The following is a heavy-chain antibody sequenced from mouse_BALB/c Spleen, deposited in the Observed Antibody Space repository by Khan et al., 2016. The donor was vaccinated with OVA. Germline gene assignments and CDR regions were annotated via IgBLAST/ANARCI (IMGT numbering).Heavy chain of an antibody. CDR2: INPSSGYT. D-gene: IGHD2-14*01. J-gene: IGHJ3*01. Sequence: QVQLQQSGAELARPGASVKMSCKASGYTFTSYTIHWIKQRPGKGLEWIGYINPSSGYTNYNQKFKDKATLTADKYSTTAYMQLSSLTSDDAAGYDCARDGAYYRNDGGFAYWGQGTLVTVSA. CDR3: ARDGAYYRNDGGFAY. CDR1: GYTFTSYT. V-gene: IGHV1-4*01.